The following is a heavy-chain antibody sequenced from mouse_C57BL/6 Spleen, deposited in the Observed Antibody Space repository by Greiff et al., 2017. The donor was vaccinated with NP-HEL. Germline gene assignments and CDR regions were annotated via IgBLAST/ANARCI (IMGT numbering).Heavy chain of an antibody. J-gene: IGHJ4*01. CDR3: AKEGIYYEGVDY. CDR1: GYTFTSYW. V-gene: IGHV1-64*01. CDR2: IHPNSGST. D-gene: IGHD2-4*01. Sequence: QVQLQQPGAELVKPGASVKLSCKASGYTFTSYWMHWVKQRPGQGLEWIGMIHPNSGSTNYNEKFKSKATLTVDKSSSTAYMQLSSLTSEDSAVYYCAKEGIYYEGVDYWGQRTSVTVSS.